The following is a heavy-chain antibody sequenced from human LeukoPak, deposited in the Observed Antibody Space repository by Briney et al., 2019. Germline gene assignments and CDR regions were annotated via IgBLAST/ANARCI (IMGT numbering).Heavy chain of an antibody. D-gene: IGHD6-25*01. V-gene: IGHV4-34*01. CDR3: ARAGRLTFGI. Sequence: SETLSLTCAVYGGSFSGYYWSWIRQPPGKGLEWIGEINHSGSTNYNPSLKSGVTISVDTSKNQFSLKLSSVTAADTAVYYCARAGRLTFGIWGQGTMVTVSS. CDR1: GGSFSGYY. CDR2: INHSGST. J-gene: IGHJ3*02.